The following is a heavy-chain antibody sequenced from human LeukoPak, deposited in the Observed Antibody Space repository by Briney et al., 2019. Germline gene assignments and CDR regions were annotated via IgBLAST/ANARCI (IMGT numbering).Heavy chain of an antibody. J-gene: IGHJ6*02. CDR3: ARQAIVVVPAASYYYYYGMDV. CDR1: GGSFSGYY. CDR2: INHSGST. V-gene: IGHV4-34*01. D-gene: IGHD2-2*01. Sequence: SETLSLTCAVYGGSFSGYYWSWIRQPPGKGLEWIGEINHSGSTNYHPSLKSRVTISVDTSKNQFSLKLSSVTAADTAVYYCARQAIVVVPAASYYYYYGMDVWGQGTTVTVSS.